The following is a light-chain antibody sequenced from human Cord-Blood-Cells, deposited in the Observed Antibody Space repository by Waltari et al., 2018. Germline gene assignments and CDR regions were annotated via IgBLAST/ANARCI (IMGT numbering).Light chain of an antibody. J-gene: IGKJ2*03. CDR3: QHYNDYSR. CDR2: KAS. Sequence: DIQMTQSPSTLSASVGDRVTITCRASQSISSWLAWYQQKPGKAPKLLIYKASSLVFAFPTRFSGSQYGTLFTIAISNLQPYEFDTEYWQHYNDYSRFGQWIKLEI. CDR1: QSISSW. V-gene: IGKV1-5*03.